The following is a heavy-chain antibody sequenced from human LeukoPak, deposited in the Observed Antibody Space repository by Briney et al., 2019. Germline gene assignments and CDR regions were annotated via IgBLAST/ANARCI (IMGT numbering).Heavy chain of an antibody. CDR3: ARQKSYSSDLGGY. CDR2: IYPGDSDT. D-gene: IGHD6-19*01. Sequence: GESLKISCKGSGYSFTSYWIGWVRQMPGKGLEWMGIIYPGDSDTRYSPSFQGQVTISADKSISAAYLQWSSLKASDTAMYYCARQKSYSSDLGGYWGQGTLVTVSS. V-gene: IGHV5-51*01. CDR1: GYSFTSYW. J-gene: IGHJ4*02.